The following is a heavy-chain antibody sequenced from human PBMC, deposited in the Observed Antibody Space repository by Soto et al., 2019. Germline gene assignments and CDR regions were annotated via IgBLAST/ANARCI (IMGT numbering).Heavy chain of an antibody. J-gene: IGHJ6*03. Sequence: GGSLRLSCAASGFTFSSYWMSWVRQAPGKGLEWVANIKQDGSEKYYVDSVKGRFTISRDNAKNSLYLQMNSLRAEDTAVYYCARGCSSTSCPDFLYYYMDVWGKGTTVTVSS. CDR1: GFTFSSYW. CDR3: ARGCSSTSCPDFLYYYMDV. V-gene: IGHV3-7*04. D-gene: IGHD2-2*01. CDR2: IKQDGSEK.